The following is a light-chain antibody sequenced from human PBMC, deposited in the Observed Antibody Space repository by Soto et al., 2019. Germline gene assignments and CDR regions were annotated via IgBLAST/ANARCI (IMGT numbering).Light chain of an antibody. CDR2: EVT. J-gene: IGLJ3*02. CDR3: SSFTTSDTWV. V-gene: IGLV2-18*02. Sequence: QSVLTQPPSVSGSPGQSVNISCTGTGSDFGRYNRVSWYQHTPGTAPKLLIYEVTNRPSGVPDRFSGSRSGNTASLTISGLQAEDDADYYCSSFTTSDTWVLGGGTKLTVL. CDR1: GSDFGRYNR.